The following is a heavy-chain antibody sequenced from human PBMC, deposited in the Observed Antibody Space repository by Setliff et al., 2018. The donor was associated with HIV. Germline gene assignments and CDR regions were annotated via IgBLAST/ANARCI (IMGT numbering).Heavy chain of an antibody. Sequence: SETLSLTCAVSGVSITSATYYWSWIRHSPGKGLEWIGYIDYSGSAFYNPSLKSRLTISRDTSKNQFSLRMKSVTAADTAVYYCAREGKTALVTKYFDYWG. CDR3: AREGKTALVTKYFDY. V-gene: IGHV4-31*11. D-gene: IGHD5-18*01. CDR1: GVSITSATYY. CDR2: IDYSGSA. J-gene: IGHJ4*01.